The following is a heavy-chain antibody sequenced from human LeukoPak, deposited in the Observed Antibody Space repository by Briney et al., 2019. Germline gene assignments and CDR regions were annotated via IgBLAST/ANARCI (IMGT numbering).Heavy chain of an antibody. Sequence: PGGSLRLSCAASGFTFDDYAMHWVRQAPGKGLEWVSGISWNSGSIGYADPVKGRFTISRDNAKNSLYLQMNSLRAEDMALYYCAKDRGAMLYYFDYWGQGTLVTVSS. CDR3: AKDRGAMLYYFDY. D-gene: IGHD3-16*01. CDR2: ISWNSGSI. CDR1: GFTFDDYA. J-gene: IGHJ4*02. V-gene: IGHV3-9*03.